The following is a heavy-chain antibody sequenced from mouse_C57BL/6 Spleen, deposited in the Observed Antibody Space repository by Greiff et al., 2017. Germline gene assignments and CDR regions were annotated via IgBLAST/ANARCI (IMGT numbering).Heavy chain of an antibody. J-gene: IGHJ4*01. Sequence: VQLQESDAELVKPGASVKISCKVSGYTFTDHTIHWMKQRPEQGLEWIGYIYPRDGSTKYNEKFKGKDTLTADKSSSTAYMQLNSLTSEDSAVYFCARLPDGYYDAMDYWGQGTSVTVSS. CDR2: IYPRDGST. D-gene: IGHD2-3*01. CDR1: GYTFTDHT. CDR3: ARLPDGYYDAMDY. V-gene: IGHV1-78*01.